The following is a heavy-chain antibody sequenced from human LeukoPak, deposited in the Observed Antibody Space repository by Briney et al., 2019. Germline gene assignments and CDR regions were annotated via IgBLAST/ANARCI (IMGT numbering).Heavy chain of an antibody. CDR2: MNPNSGNT. J-gene: IGHJ4*02. D-gene: IGHD2-21*01. CDR3: ARSTIHPGYSFDY. V-gene: IGHV1-8*01. Sequence: ASVKVPCKASGYTFTSYDINWVRQATGQGLEWMGWMNPNSGNTGYAQKFQGRVTMTRNTSISTAYMELSSLRSEDTAVYYCARSTIHPGYSFDYWGQGTLVTVSS. CDR1: GYTFTSYD.